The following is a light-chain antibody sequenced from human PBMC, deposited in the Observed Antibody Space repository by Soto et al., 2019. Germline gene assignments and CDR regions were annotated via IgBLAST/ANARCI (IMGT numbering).Light chain of an antibody. Sequence: QSALTQPRSVSGSPGQSVTISCTGTISDVGGYNYVSWYQQHPGKAPKLMIYDVSKRSSGVPDRFSGSKSGTTASLTISGLQAEDEADYYCCSYAGSYKGYVFGTGTKVTVL. CDR3: CSYAGSYKGYV. CDR1: ISDVGGYNY. V-gene: IGLV2-11*01. J-gene: IGLJ1*01. CDR2: DVS.